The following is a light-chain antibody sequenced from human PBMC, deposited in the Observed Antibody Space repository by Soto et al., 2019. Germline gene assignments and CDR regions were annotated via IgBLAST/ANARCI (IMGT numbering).Light chain of an antibody. J-gene: IGKJ4*01. V-gene: IGKV3-15*01. Sequence: EIVMTQSPATLSVSPGERATLSCRASQSVSGHLAWYQQKPGQAPRLLIYGASTRATGVPARFSGSGSGTEFTLTISSLQSEDCALYHGQHDHNWPPFTFGGGTKVEI. CDR3: QHDHNWPPFT. CDR1: QSVSGH. CDR2: GAS.